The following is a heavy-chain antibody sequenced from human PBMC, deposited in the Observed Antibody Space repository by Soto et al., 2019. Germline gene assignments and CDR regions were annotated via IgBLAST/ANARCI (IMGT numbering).Heavy chain of an antibody. D-gene: IGHD3-10*01. CDR1: GGSISSGGYY. CDR3: ARERELPPYYYYYGMDV. Sequence: QVQLQESGPGLVKPSQTLSLTCTVSGGSISSGGYYWSWIRQHPGKGLEWIGYIYYSGSTYYNPSLKSRVTISVDTSKNQFSLKLSSVTAADTAVYYCARERELPPYYYYYGMDVWGQGTTVTVSS. V-gene: IGHV4-31*03. CDR2: IYYSGST. J-gene: IGHJ6*02.